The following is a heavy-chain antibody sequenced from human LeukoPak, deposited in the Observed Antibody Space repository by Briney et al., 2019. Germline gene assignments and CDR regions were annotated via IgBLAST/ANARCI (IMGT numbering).Heavy chain of an antibody. J-gene: IGHJ4*02. CDR2: IYTSGST. CDR1: GGSISSGSYY. V-gene: IGHV4-61*02. D-gene: IGHD2-8*02. Sequence: PSQTLSLTCTVSGGSISSGSYYWSWIRQPAGKGLEWIGRIYTSGSTNYNPSLKSRVTISVDTSKNQFSLKLSSVTAADTAVYYCARVYSPLLVYFDYWGQGTLVTVSS. CDR3: ARVYSPLLVYFDY.